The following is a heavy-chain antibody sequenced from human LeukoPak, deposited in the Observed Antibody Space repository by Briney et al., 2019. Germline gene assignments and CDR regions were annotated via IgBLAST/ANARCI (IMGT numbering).Heavy chain of an antibody. V-gene: IGHV1-8*01. J-gene: IGHJ4*02. D-gene: IGHD7-27*01. Sequence: ASVKVSCKASGYTFTTHDINWVRQATGQGLEWLGWMSPNSGDTGYAQKFQGRVTMTSNSSISTAYMELSSLRSEDTAIYYCVRTPPNWGFDYWGQGTLVTVSS. CDR3: VRTPPNWGFDY. CDR2: MSPNSGDT. CDR1: GYTFTTHD.